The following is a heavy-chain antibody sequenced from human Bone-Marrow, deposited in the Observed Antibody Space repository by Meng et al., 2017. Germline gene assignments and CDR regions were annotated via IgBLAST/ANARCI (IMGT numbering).Heavy chain of an antibody. J-gene: IGHJ4*02. Sequence: VQSGGGVEKPGASVNVSCKASGYTFTSDAMHWVGQAPGQGLEWMGRINPNSGGTNYAQKFQGRVTMTRDTSISTAYMGLSRLRSDDTAVYYCASLAIFGVVIRDYWGQGTLVTVSS. V-gene: IGHV1-2*06. CDR2: INPNSGGT. D-gene: IGHD3-3*01. CDR1: GYTFTSDA. CDR3: ASLAIFGVVIRDY.